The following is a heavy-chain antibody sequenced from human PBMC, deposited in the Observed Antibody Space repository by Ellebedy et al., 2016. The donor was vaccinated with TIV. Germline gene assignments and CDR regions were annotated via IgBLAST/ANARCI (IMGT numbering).Heavy chain of an antibody. CDR3: AKNSHGSGSYTRSYAFDI. CDR1: GFTFGDYA. V-gene: IGHV3-23*01. J-gene: IGHJ3*02. Sequence: PGGSLRLSCTASGFTFGDYAMSWVRQAPGKGLEWVSAISGSGGSTYYADSVKGRFTISRDNSKNTLYLQMNSLRAEDTAVYYCAKNSHGSGSYTRSYAFDIWGQGTMVTVSS. CDR2: ISGSGGST. D-gene: IGHD3-10*01.